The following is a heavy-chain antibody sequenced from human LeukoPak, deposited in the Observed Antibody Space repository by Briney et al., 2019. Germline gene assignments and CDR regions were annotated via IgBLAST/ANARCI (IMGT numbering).Heavy chain of an antibody. CDR1: GITLSNYG. CDR3: TRLVGWGRFDS. V-gene: IGHV3-23*01. Sequence: GGSLRLSCAVSGITLSNYGMTWVRQAPGKGLEWVAGISDSGGSTNYADSVKGRFTISRDNPKNTLFLQMDSLRAEDTAVYYCTRLVGWGRFDSWGRGTLVTVSS. J-gene: IGHJ5*01. CDR2: ISDSGGST. D-gene: IGHD6-6*01.